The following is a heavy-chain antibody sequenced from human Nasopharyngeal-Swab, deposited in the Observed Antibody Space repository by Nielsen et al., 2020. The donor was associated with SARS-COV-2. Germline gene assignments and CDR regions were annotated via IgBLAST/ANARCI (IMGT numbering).Heavy chain of an antibody. J-gene: IGHJ6*03. CDR3: ARGGWLRRAYYYVYYYMDV. CDR2: IIPVLPLQ. CDR1: GGTFSSYG. Sequence: SVQVSCKPSGGTFSSYGISWVRQAPGEGREWMGGIIPVLPLQRYAQKFRDSVTITADTSTSTAYMELSSLRSEDAATYYCARGGWLRRAYYYVYYYMDVWGKGTTVTVSS. D-gene: IGHD5-24*01. V-gene: IGHV1-69*10.